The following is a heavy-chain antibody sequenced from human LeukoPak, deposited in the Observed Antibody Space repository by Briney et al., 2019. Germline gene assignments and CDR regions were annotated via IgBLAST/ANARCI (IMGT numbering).Heavy chain of an antibody. CDR3: ARDTRAVTTLGSDY. V-gene: IGHV3-48*04. CDR1: GFTFSSYS. CDR2: ISSSSSTI. J-gene: IGHJ4*02. Sequence: AGSLRLSGAASGFTFSSYSMNWVRQAPGKGLEWVSYISSSSSTIYYADSVKGRFTISRDNAKNSLYLQMNSLRAEDTAVYYCARDTRAVTTLGSDYWGQGTLVTVSS. D-gene: IGHD4-17*01.